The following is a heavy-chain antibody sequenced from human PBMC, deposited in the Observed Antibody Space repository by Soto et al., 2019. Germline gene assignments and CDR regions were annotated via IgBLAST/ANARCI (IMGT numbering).Heavy chain of an antibody. CDR1: GYTFTSYG. D-gene: IGHD2-21*01. CDR2: ISAYNGNT. J-gene: IGHJ3*02. CDR3: AGHISPDAFDI. V-gene: IGHV1-18*01. Sequence: QVQLVQSGAEVKKPGGSVKVSCKASGYTFTSYGISWVRQAPGQGLEWMGWISAYNGNTNYAQKFQGRVTMTTDRSTSTAYMDLRSLKSDDTAVYYCAGHISPDAFDIWGQGTMVTVS.